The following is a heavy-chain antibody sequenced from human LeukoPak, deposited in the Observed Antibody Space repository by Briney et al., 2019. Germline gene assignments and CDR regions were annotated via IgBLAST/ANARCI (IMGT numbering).Heavy chain of an antibody. D-gene: IGHD6-13*01. J-gene: IGHJ4*02. V-gene: IGHV1-18*01. Sequence: ASVKVSCKASGYTFTSYGISWVRQAPGQGLEWMGWISAYNGNTNYAQKLQGRVTMTTDTSTSTAYMELGSLRSDDTAVYYCARAEGLIAAAGTLGYWGQGTLVTVSS. CDR1: GYTFTSYG. CDR3: ARAEGLIAAAGTLGY. CDR2: ISAYNGNT.